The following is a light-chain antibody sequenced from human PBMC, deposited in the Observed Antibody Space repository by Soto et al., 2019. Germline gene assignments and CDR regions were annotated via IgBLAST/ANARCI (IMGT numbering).Light chain of an antibody. CDR2: GAS. CDR3: QQYVSSVT. V-gene: IGKV3-20*01. CDR1: QSVDSSF. Sequence: DIVLTQSPGSLSLSPGERATLSCRASQSVDSSFFACNQQKPGQAPRLLIYGASKRATGTPDRFSGSGSGTDFTLTITRLEPEDFAVYYCQQYVSSVTFGQGTKVEIK. J-gene: IGKJ1*01.